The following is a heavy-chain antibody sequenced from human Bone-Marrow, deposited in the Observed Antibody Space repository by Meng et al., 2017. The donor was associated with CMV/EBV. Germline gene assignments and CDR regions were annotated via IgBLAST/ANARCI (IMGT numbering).Heavy chain of an antibody. Sequence: GESLRLSCAASGFTFSSYGMHWVRQAPGKGLEWVAFIRYDGSNKYYADSVKGRFTISRDNSKNTLYLQMNSLRAEDTAVYYCAKDRKDDFWSGYGPNWFDPWGQGTLVTVSS. CDR1: GFTFSSYG. J-gene: IGHJ5*02. V-gene: IGHV3-30*02. D-gene: IGHD3-3*01. CDR3: AKDRKDDFWSGYGPNWFDP. CDR2: IRYDGSNK.